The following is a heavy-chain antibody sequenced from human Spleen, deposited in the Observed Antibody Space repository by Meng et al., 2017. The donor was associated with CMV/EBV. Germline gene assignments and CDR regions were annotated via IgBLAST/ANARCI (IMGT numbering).Heavy chain of an antibody. J-gene: IGHJ6*02. CDR2: ISSRGSTI. V-gene: IGHV3-48*03. D-gene: IGHD4-11*01. CDR3: AKDRLSKGYYYYYGMDV. Sequence: GESLKISCAASGFTFSSYEMNWVRQAPGKGLEWVSYISSRGSTIYYADSVKGRFTISRDNAKNSLYLQMNSLRAEDTALYYCAKDRLSKGYYYYYGMDVWGQGTTVTVSS. CDR1: GFTFSSYE.